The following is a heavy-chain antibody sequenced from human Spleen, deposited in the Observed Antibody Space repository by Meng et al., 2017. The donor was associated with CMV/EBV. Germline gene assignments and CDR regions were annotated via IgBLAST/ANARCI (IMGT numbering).Heavy chain of an antibody. CDR2: AYYGVSP. J-gene: IGHJ4*02. CDR3: ARGMRDCGGDCYDY. Sequence: SETLSLTCTVSGGSISNYYWSWLRQPPGRRLEWIGFAYYGVSPQYNPSLTSRVTISLDPSKGQFSLRLTSVTAADTGMYYCARGMRDCGGDCYDYWGQGTSVTVS. D-gene: IGHD2-21*01. V-gene: IGHV4-59*01. CDR1: GGSISNYY.